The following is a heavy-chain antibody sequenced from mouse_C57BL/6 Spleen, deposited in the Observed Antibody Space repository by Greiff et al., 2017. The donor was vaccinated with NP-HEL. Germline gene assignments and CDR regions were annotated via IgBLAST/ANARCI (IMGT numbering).Heavy chain of an antibody. D-gene: IGHD3-2*02. Sequence: VQLQQSGPVLVKPGASVKMSCKASGYTFTDYYMNWVKQSHGKRLEWIGVINPYNGGTSYNQKFKGKATLTVDKSSSTAYMELNSLTSEDSAVYYCARSTAQVDWYFDVWGTGTTVTVSS. J-gene: IGHJ1*03. V-gene: IGHV1-19*01. CDR3: ARSTAQVDWYFDV. CDR1: GYTFTDYY. CDR2: INPYNGGT.